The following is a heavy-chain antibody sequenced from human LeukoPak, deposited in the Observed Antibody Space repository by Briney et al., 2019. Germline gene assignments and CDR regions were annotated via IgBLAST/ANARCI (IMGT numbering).Heavy chain of an antibody. V-gene: IGHV4-34*01. D-gene: IGHD2-15*01. Sequence: SETLSLTCAVYGGSFSGYYWSWIRQPPGKGLEWIGEINHSGSTNYNPSLKSRVTISVDTSKNQFSLKLSSVTAADTAVYYCASAGIGAAFGIWGQGTMVTVSS. CDR3: ASAGIGAAFGI. CDR1: GGSFSGYY. CDR2: INHSGST. J-gene: IGHJ3*02.